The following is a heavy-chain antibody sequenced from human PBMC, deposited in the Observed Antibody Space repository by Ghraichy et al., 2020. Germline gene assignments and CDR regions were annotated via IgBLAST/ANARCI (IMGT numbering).Heavy chain of an antibody. V-gene: IGHV4-39*07. D-gene: IGHD1-1*01. J-gene: IGHJ5*02. CDR2: IYYFGST. CDR1: GGSISSSSYY. CDR3: ARSNRQYDSWFDP. Sequence: SETLSLTCFVSGGSISSSSYYWGWIRQPPGKGLEWIGSIYYFGSTYYNPSLRSRVTMSLDTSKNQFSLNLISLTAADTAVYFCARSNRQYDSWFDPWGQGTLVTVSS.